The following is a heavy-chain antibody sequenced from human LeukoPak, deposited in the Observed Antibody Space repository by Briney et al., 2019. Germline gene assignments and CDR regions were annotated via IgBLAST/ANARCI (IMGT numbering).Heavy chain of an antibody. D-gene: IGHD1-26*01. Sequence: SQTLSLTCTVSGGSISSGGYYWGWIRQPPGKGLEWIGSISYSGSTYNNPSLKSRVTISVDTSKNQFSLKLSSVTAPDTAVYYCARRVYSGSYNWYFDLWGRGTLVTVSS. J-gene: IGHJ2*01. CDR1: GGSISSGGYY. CDR3: ARRVYSGSYNWYFDL. V-gene: IGHV4-39*01. CDR2: ISYSGST.